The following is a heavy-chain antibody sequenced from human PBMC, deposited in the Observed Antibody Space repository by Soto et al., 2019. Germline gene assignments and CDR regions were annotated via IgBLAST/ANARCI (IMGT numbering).Heavy chain of an antibody. Sequence: EVQLVESGGGLVEPGGSLRLSCAASGFTFKNAWMSWVRQAPGKGLEWVGLIKSKTDGGTADYVAPVKGRFIISRDDSKNTLYLQMNSVQTEDTGMYYCTTRHWVVIPYWGPGTLVTVSS. J-gene: IGHJ4*02. CDR2: IKSKTDGGTA. V-gene: IGHV3-15*01. CDR1: GFTFKNAW. CDR3: TTRHWVVIPY. D-gene: IGHD3-3*01.